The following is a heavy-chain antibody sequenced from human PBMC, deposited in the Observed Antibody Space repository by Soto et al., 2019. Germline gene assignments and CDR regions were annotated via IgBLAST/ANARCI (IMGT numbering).Heavy chain of an antibody. CDR1: GYSFTSYW. Sequence: GESLKISCKGSGYSFTSYWIGWVRQMPGKGLEWMGIIYPGDSDTRYSPSFQGQVTISADKSISTAYLQWSSLKASDTAMYYCARQDIVVVPAAIDYYGMDVWGQGTTVTVSS. D-gene: IGHD2-2*01. J-gene: IGHJ6*02. CDR3: ARQDIVVVPAAIDYYGMDV. V-gene: IGHV5-51*01. CDR2: IYPGDSDT.